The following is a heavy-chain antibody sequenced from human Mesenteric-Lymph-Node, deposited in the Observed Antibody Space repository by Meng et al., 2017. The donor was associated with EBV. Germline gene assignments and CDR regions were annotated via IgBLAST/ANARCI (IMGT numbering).Heavy chain of an antibody. CDR2: ISGYNGNT. CDR1: GGTFSSYG. V-gene: IGHV1-18*01. D-gene: IGHD3-22*01. CDR3: ARVPSIIVVVPYYFDY. Sequence: QVQLVQSGAEVKKPGSSVKVSCKASGGTFSSYGFNWVRQAPGQGLEWMGWISGYNGNTNYAQKFQGRVTMTTDTSTSTAYMELRSLTSDDTAVYYCARVPSIIVVVPYYFDYWGQGTLVTVSS. J-gene: IGHJ4*02.